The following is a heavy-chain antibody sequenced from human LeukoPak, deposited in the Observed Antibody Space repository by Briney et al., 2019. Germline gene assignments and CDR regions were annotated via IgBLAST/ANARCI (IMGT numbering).Heavy chain of an antibody. D-gene: IGHD3-22*01. V-gene: IGHV3-74*01. J-gene: IGHJ5*02. CDR1: GISVTNNY. Sequence: GGSLRLPCGATGISVTNNYMNWVRQAPGKGLEWVSRINPDGSTTTYADSVKGRFTISRDNAKNTLYLQMNSLRAEDTAVYYCARVLSGSWDWFDPWGQGTLVTVSS. CDR2: INPDGSTT. CDR3: ARVLSGSWDWFDP.